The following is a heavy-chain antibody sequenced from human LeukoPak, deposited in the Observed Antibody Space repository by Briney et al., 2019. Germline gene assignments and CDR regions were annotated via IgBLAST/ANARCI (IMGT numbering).Heavy chain of an antibody. J-gene: IGHJ3*02. D-gene: IGHD6-13*01. V-gene: IGHV3-48*03. Sequence: GGSLRLSCAASGFTFSSYEMNWVRQAPGKGLEWVSYISSSGNTIYYADSEKGGLTISRDNAKNSLYLQMNSLKAEDTAVYYCARDRVAAADDAFDIWGQGTMVTVSS. CDR3: ARDRVAAADDAFDI. CDR1: GFTFSSYE. CDR2: ISSSGNTI.